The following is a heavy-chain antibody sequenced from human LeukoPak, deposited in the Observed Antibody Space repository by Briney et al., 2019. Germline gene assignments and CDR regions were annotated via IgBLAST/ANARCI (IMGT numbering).Heavy chain of an antibody. V-gene: IGHV3-30*04. D-gene: IGHD3-3*01. CDR2: XXXXGSNK. Sequence: GGSLRLSCAASGFTFSSYAMHWVRQAPGKGLEWXAXXXXXGSNKYYADSVKGRFTISRDNSKNTLYLQMNSLRAEDTAVYYCARDPEYYDFWSGYLSYFDYWGQGTLVTVSS. CDR1: GFTFSSYA. J-gene: IGHJ4*02. CDR3: ARDPEYYDFWSGYLSYFDY.